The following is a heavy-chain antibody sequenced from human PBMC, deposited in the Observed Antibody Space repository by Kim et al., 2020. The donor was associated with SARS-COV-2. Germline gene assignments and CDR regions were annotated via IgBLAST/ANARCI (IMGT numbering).Heavy chain of an antibody. CDR1: GFTFSSYE. D-gene: IGHD3-3*01. Sequence: GGSLRLSCAASGFTFSSYEMNWVRQAPGKGLEWVSYISSSGSTIYYADSVKGRFTISRDNAKNSLYLQMNSLRAEDTAVYYCARDYISDFWSGYKNYYYYGMDLWGQGTTVTVSS. J-gene: IGHJ6*02. CDR3: ARDYISDFWSGYKNYYYYGMDL. V-gene: IGHV3-48*03. CDR2: ISSSGSTI.